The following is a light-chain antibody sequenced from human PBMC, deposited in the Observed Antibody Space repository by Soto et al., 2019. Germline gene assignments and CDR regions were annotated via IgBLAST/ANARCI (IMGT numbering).Light chain of an antibody. CDR1: SSDVGGYNY. V-gene: IGLV2-14*01. J-gene: IGLJ1*01. CDR2: DVS. CDR3: SSYTSSSTHNYV. Sequence: QSVLTQPASVSGSPGQSITISCTGTSSDVGGYNYVSWYQQHPGKAPKLMIYDVSNRPSGVSNRFSGSKSGNTASLTISGLQAEDEADYYCSSYTSSSTHNYVFGTGTQLTVL.